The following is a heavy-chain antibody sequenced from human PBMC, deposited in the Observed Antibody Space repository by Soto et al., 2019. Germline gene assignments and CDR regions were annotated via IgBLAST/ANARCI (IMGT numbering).Heavy chain of an antibody. CDR2: IDWDDDK. Sequence: VSGPTLVSPTQTLTLTCTFSGFSLSSKGMRVSWIRQPPGKALEWLARIDWDDDKFYSPSLRTRLTISKDTSKNQVVLTMTNVDPKDTATYYCARSPGGFTVATYFFDYWGQGTLVTVSS. V-gene: IGHV2-70*04. CDR3: ARSPGGFTVATYFFDY. D-gene: IGHD4-17*01. CDR1: GFSLSSKGMR. J-gene: IGHJ4*02.